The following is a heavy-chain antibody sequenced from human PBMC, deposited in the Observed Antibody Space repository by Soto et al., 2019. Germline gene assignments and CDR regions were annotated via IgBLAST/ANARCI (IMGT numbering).Heavy chain of an antibody. D-gene: IGHD2-2*02. CDR3: ARGGYCSSASCYTDYYAMDV. V-gene: IGHV3-72*01. Sequence: GGSLRLSCAASGFTFSDHYMDWVRQAPGKGLEWVGRTRNKANSYTTEYAASVKGRFTISRDDSKNSLYLQMNSLKTEDTAVYYCARGGYCSSASCYTDYYAMDVWGQGTRVTVSS. J-gene: IGHJ6*02. CDR2: TRNKANSYTT. CDR1: GFTFSDHY.